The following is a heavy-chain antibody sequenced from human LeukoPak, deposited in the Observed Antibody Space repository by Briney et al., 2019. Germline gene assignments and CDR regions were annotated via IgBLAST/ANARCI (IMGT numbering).Heavy chain of an antibody. CDR2: IYYSGST. Sequence: PSETLSLTCTVSGGSISSYYWSWIRQPPGKGLEWIGYIYYSGSTNYNPSLKSRVTISVDTSKNQFSLKLSSVTAADTAVYYCARDSRQWLDAFDIWGQGTMVTVSS. D-gene: IGHD6-19*01. J-gene: IGHJ3*02. V-gene: IGHV4-59*01. CDR3: ARDSRQWLDAFDI. CDR1: GGSISSYY.